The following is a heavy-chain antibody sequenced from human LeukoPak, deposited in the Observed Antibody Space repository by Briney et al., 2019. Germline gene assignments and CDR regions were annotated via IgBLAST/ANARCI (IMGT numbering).Heavy chain of an antibody. J-gene: IGHJ4*02. CDR2: ISAYNGNT. Sequence: ASVKVSCEASGYTFTSYGISWVRQAPGQGLEWMGWISAYNGNTNYAQKLQGRVTMTTDTSTSTAYMELRSLRSDDTAVYYCARLVSPDYYDSSGYYYFDCWGQGTLVTVSS. V-gene: IGHV1-18*01. D-gene: IGHD3-22*01. CDR3: ARLVSPDYYDSSGYYYFDC. CDR1: GYTFTSYG.